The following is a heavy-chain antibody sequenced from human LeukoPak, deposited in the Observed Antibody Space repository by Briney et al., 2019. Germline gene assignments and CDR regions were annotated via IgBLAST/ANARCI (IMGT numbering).Heavy chain of an antibody. CDR3: ARHTYYDFWSGYYV. CDR1: GGSISSYY. CDR2: IYYSGST. D-gene: IGHD3-3*01. J-gene: IGHJ4*02. Sequence: PSETLSLTCTVSGGSISSYYWSWIRQPPGKGLEWIGYIYYSGSTNYNPSLKSRVTISVDTSKNQFSLKLSSVTAADTAVYYCARHTYYDFWSGYYVWGQGTLVTVSS. V-gene: IGHV4-59*08.